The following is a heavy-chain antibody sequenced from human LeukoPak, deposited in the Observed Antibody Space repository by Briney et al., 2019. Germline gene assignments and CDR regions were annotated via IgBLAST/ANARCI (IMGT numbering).Heavy chain of an antibody. CDR2: INPNSGGT. J-gene: IGHJ6*03. D-gene: IGHD6-19*01. V-gene: IGHV1-2*02. CDR3: ARDLXQWLPSTRPRDDYYYMDV. CDR1: GYTFTGYY. Sequence: VASVKVSCKASGYTFTGYYIHWVRQAPGQGLEYMGWINPNSGGTNYAQKFQGRVTMTRDTSISTAYMELSRLRSDDTAVYYCARDLXQWLPSTRPRDDYYYMDVWGEGTTVTVSS.